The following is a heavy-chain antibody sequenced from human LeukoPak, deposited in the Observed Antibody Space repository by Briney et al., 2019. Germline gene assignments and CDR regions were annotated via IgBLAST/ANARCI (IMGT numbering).Heavy chain of an antibody. CDR3: TRRQTFDY. Sequence: GGSLRLSCTGSGFTFGDYAITWFRQAPGKGLEWVGFIRSKNFGGTTDYAASVKGRFSISRDDSNSIAYLQMNSLKTEDTAVYYCTRRQTFDYWGQGTLVTVSS. J-gene: IGHJ4*02. CDR2: IRSKNFGGTT. CDR1: GFTFGDYA. V-gene: IGHV3-49*03.